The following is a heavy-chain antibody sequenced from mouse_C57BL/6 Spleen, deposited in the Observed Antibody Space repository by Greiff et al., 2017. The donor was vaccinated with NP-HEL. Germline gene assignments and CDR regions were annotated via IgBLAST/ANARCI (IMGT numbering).Heavy chain of an antibody. CDR2: IDPENGDT. CDR1: GFNIKDDY. CDR3: TKDYGSRRFAY. V-gene: IGHV14-4*01. Sequence: EVQLQQSGAELVRPGASVKLSCTASGFNIKDDYMHWVKQRPEQGLEWIGWIDPENGDTEYASKFQGKATITAHTSSNTAYLQLSSLTSEDTAVYYCTKDYGSRRFAYWGQGTLVTVSA. J-gene: IGHJ3*01. D-gene: IGHD1-1*01.